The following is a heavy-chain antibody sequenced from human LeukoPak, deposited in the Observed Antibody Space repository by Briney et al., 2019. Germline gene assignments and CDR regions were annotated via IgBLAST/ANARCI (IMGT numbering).Heavy chain of an antibody. CDR2: ISGSSSTI. V-gene: IGHV3-48*04. CDR3: ARPRDFWSGYDRYYFDY. J-gene: IGHJ4*02. D-gene: IGHD3-3*01. Sequence: GGSLRLSCAASGFSFSSYSMNWVRQAPGKGLEWVSYISGSSSTIYYADSVKGRFTISRDNAKNSLYLQMNSLRAEDTAVYYCARPRDFWSGYDRYYFDYWGQGTLVTVSS. CDR1: GFSFSSYS.